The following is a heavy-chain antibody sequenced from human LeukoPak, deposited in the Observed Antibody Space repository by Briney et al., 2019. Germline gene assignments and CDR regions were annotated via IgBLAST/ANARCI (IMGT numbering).Heavy chain of an antibody. J-gene: IGHJ4*02. D-gene: IGHD6-19*01. CDR2: INPNSGGT. Sequence: ASVKVSCKASGYTFTGYYMHWVRQDPGQGLAWMGWINPNSGGTKYAQKFQGRVTMTRDTSISTAYMELSRLRSDDTAVYYCADEFGLKWLADWGQGTLVTVSS. CDR1: GYTFTGYY. V-gene: IGHV1-2*02. CDR3: ADEFGLKWLAD.